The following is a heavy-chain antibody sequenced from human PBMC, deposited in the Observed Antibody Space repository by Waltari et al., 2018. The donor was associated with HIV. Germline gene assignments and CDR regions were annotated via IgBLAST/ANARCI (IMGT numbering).Heavy chain of an antibody. D-gene: IGHD4-17*01. Sequence: QVQLQESGPGLVKPSETLSLTCAVSGGSISSYTWWSWVRQPPGKGLEWIGEMYHSGSTNYNPSLKSRVTISVDKSKNQFSLKLSSVTAADTAVYYCAKVLTGDYGSSWFDPWGQGTLVTVSS. J-gene: IGHJ5*02. CDR1: GGSISSYTW. CDR3: AKVLTGDYGSSWFDP. CDR2: MYHSGST. V-gene: IGHV4-4*02.